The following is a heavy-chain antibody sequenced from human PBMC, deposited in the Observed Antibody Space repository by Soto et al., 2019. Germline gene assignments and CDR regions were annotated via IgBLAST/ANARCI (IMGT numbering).Heavy chain of an antibody. Sequence: EVQLVESGGGLVKPGGSLRLSCAASGFTFSNAWMSWVRQAPGKGLEWVGRIKSKTDGGTTDYAAPVKGRFTISRDDSKNTLYLQMNSLKTEDTAVYYCTTDGYSSGPDAFDIWGQGTMVTVSS. CDR1: GFTFSNAW. D-gene: IGHD6-19*01. CDR3: TTDGYSSGPDAFDI. V-gene: IGHV3-15*01. CDR2: IKSKTDGGTT. J-gene: IGHJ3*02.